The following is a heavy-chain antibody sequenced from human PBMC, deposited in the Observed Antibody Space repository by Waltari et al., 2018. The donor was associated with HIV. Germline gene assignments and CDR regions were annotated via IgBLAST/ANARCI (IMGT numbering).Heavy chain of an antibody. CDR1: GGSISSSSYY. CDR3: ARHSGGYYYGSGRFGY. J-gene: IGHJ4*02. CDR2: IYYSGST. D-gene: IGHD3-10*01. Sequence: QLQLQESGPGLVKPSETLSLTCTVSGGSISSSSYYWGWIRQPPGKGLEWIGSIYYSGSTYYNPSLKSRVTISVDTSKNQFSLKLSSVTAADTAVYYCARHSGGYYYGSGRFGYWGQGTLVTVSS. V-gene: IGHV4-39*01.